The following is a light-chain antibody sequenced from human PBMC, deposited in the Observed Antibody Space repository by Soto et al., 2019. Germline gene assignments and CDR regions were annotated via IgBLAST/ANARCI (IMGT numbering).Light chain of an antibody. CDR1: QSVGSN. CDR3: QQYGSSGT. Sequence: EIVMTQSPATLSVSPGERATLSCRASQSVGSNLAWYQQKPGQASRLLIYGASTRATGIQARFSGSGSGTEFTLTISSLKSEDFAVYYCQQYGSSGTFGQGTKVDIK. V-gene: IGKV3-15*01. J-gene: IGKJ1*01. CDR2: GAS.